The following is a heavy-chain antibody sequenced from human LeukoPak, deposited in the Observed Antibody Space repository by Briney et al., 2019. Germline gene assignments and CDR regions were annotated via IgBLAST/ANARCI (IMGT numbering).Heavy chain of an antibody. CDR2: IYYTGVT. V-gene: IGHV4-39*07. D-gene: IGHD4-23*01. CDR3: ARERSSSGGHSWFDP. CDR1: GGYIITSGHY. J-gene: IGHJ5*02. Sequence: PSETLSLTCTVSGGYIITSGHYWGWIRQPPGKELEWIGSIYYTGVTSTNPFFRSRMSISVDTSKNQFSLNLTSVTAAEAAVYYCARERSSSGGHSWFDPWGQGTLVTVSS.